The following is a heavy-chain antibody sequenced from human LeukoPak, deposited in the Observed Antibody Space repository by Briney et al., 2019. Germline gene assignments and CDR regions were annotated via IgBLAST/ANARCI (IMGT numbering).Heavy chain of an antibody. Sequence: GGSLRLSCEASGFDFSGYAMNWVRQAPGKGLEWLSHIGFDQTTIYYADSVKGRFTISRDNSKNTLYLQMNSLRAEDTAVYYCAKYSSSTWYFDLWGRGTLVTVSS. J-gene: IGHJ2*01. CDR2: IGFDQTTI. CDR3: AKYSSSTWYFDL. V-gene: IGHV3-48*01. CDR1: GFDFSGYA. D-gene: IGHD6-13*01.